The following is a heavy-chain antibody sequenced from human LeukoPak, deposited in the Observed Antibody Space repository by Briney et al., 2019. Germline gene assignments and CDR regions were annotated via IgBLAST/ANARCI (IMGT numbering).Heavy chain of an antibody. V-gene: IGHV3-15*01. Sequence: GGSLRLSCAASGFTISNALMSWVRQAPGKGLEGVGRIKSKSDGETIDYAAPVKGRFTITRDDSKSTLYLQMDSLKTDDTAMYYCTTGHYSTSGDYWGQGTLVTVSS. CDR1: GFTISNAL. CDR3: TTGHYSTSGDY. D-gene: IGHD6-6*01. CDR2: IKSKSDGETI. J-gene: IGHJ4*02.